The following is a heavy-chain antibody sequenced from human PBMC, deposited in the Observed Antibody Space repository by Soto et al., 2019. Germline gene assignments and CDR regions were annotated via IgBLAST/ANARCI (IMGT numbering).Heavy chain of an antibody. V-gene: IGHV1-18*01. CDR3: ARDLEESGDVWTGVGLY. CDR1: GYNFHSYG. J-gene: IGHJ4*02. CDR2: ISAYNGET. Sequence: QVQLVQSGAEVKKPGASVKVSCRASGYNFHSYGITWVRQAPGQGLEWLGWISAYNGETHSGQMLQGRLSLTIDISTSTAYMELRSLRSDDTAVYFCARDLEESGDVWTGVGLYWGQGTRVTVSS. D-gene: IGHD3-3*01.